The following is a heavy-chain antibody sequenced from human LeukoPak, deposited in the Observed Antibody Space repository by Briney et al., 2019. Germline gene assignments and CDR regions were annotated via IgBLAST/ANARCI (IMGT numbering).Heavy chain of an antibody. J-gene: IGHJ5*02. CDR1: GGPLNTYV. CDR3: ARGIGWFDP. Sequence: ASVKVSCKASGGPLNTYVIDWVRQATGQGLEWMGWMNPNSGNTGYAQKFQGRVTITRNTSISIAYMELSSLRSEDTAVYYCARGIGWFDPWGQGTLVTVSS. CDR2: MNPNSGNT. V-gene: IGHV1-8*03.